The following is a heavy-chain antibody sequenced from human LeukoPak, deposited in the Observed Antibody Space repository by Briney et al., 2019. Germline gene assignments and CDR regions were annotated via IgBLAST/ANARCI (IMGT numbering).Heavy chain of an antibody. CDR3: ASDFGY. D-gene: IGHD3-10*01. J-gene: IGHJ4*02. Sequence: SETLSLTCTVSGGSISTDYWTWIRQPAGKGLEWIGLIYTSGSTNYNPSLKSRVTMSVDTSKNQFSLKSTSVTAADTAVYYCASDFGYWGQGTLVTVSS. V-gene: IGHV4-4*07. CDR2: IYTSGST. CDR1: GGSISTDY.